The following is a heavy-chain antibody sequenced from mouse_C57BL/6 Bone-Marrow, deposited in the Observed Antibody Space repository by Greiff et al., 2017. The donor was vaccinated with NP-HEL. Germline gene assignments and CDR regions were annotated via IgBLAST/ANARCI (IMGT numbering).Heavy chain of an antibody. J-gene: IGHJ3*01. CDR2: IDPNSGGT. V-gene: IGHV1-72*01. D-gene: IGHD1-1*01. Sequence: LQPGAELVKPGASVKLSCKASGYTFTSYWMHWVKQRPGRGLEWIGRIDPNSGGTKYNEKFKSKATLTVDKPSSTAYMQLSSLTSEDSAVYYCARSYYGSSYDWFAYWGQGTLVTVSA. CDR1: GYTFTSYW. CDR3: ARSYYGSSYDWFAY.